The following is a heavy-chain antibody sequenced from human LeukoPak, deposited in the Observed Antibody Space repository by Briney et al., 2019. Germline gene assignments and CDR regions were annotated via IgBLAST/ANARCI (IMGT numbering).Heavy chain of an antibody. CDR2: IRSKANSYAT. Sequence: TGGSLRLSRAASGFTFSGSAMHWVRQASGKGLEWVGRIRSKANSYATAYASSVKGRFTISRDDSKNTAYLQMNSLKTEDTAVYYCTRHAPSGSGWGQGTLVTVSS. D-gene: IGHD3-10*01. J-gene: IGHJ4*02. CDR3: TRHAPSGSG. CDR1: GFTFSGSA. V-gene: IGHV3-73*01.